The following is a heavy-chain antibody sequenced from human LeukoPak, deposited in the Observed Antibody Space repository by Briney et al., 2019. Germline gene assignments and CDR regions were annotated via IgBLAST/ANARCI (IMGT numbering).Heavy chain of an antibody. CDR3: ANTVAGWDHDS. J-gene: IGHJ5*02. CDR2: ISASRRYI. V-gene: IGHV3-21*06. D-gene: IGHD6-19*01. Sequence: GGSLRLSCEASGFIFSNYDMRWVRQAPGKGLEWVSYISASRRYINYADSVKGRFTISRDNAKNALYLQMNSLRAEDTGIYCANTVAGWDHDSWGQGTLVTVSS. CDR1: GFIFSNYD.